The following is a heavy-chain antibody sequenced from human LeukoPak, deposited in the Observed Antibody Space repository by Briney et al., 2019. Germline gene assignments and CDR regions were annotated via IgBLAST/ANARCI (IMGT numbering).Heavy chain of an antibody. CDR1: GGSFSGYY. CDR2: INHSGST. D-gene: IGHD3-9*01. CDR3: ARARRVLRYFDWLLRDLIFDY. J-gene: IGHJ4*02. V-gene: IGHV4-34*01. Sequence: PSETLSLTCAVYGGSFSGYYWSWIRQPPGKGLEWIGEINHSGSTNYNPSLKSRVTISVDTSKNQFSLKLSSVTAADTAVYYCARARRVLRYFDWLLRDLIFDYWGQGTLVTVSS.